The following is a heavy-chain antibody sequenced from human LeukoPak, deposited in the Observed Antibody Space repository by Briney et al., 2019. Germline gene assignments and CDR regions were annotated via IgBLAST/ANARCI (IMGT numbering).Heavy chain of an antibody. CDR2: ISTYNGNT. D-gene: IGHD1-26*01. CDR1: GYTFTSNG. Sequence: ASVKVSCKASGYTFTSNGISWVRQAPGQGLEWMGWISTYNGNTNYAQKFQGRVTMTTDTSTSTAYMELRSLGSDDTAVYYCARIKWELLGPFDYWGQGTLVTVSS. CDR3: ARIKWELLGPFDY. V-gene: IGHV1-18*01. J-gene: IGHJ4*02.